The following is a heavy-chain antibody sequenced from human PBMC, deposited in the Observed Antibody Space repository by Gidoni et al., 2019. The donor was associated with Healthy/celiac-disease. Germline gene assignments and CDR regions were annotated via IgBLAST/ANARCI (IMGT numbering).Heavy chain of an antibody. CDR2: ISSSSSYI. CDR3: ARLPDYDFWSGSGY. V-gene: IGHV3-21*01. J-gene: IGHJ4*02. D-gene: IGHD3-3*01. Sequence: EVQLVESGGGRVKPGVSLRLSCAASGVTFISYSMNWVRPAPGKGLEWVSSISSSSSYIYYADSVKGRFTISRDNAKNSLYLQMNSLRAEDTAVYYCARLPDYDFWSGSGYWGQGTLVTVSS. CDR1: GVTFISYS.